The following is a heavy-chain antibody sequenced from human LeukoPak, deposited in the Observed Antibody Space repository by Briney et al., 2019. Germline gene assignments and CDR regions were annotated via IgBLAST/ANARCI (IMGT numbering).Heavy chain of an antibody. CDR2: INPNSGGT. V-gene: IGHV1-2*02. CDR3: ASLLVGSGSYLS. Sequence: ASVKVSCKASGYTFTSYYMHWVRQAPGQGLEWMGWINPNSGGTNYAQKFQGRVTMTRDTSISTAYMELSRLRSDDTAVYYCASLLVGSGSYLSWGQGTLATVSS. J-gene: IGHJ4*02. D-gene: IGHD3-10*01. CDR1: GYTFTSYY.